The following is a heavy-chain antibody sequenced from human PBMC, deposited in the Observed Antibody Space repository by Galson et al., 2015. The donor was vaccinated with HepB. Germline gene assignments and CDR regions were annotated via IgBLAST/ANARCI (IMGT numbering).Heavy chain of an antibody. Sequence: QSGAEVKKPGESLRISCKGSGYSFTSYWIGWVRQMPGKGLEWMGIIYPGDSDTRYSPSFQGQVTISADKSISTAYLQWSSLKASDTAMYYCARHAFSGYSSSDDAFYIWGQGTMVTVSS. V-gene: IGHV5-51*01. CDR2: IYPGDSDT. J-gene: IGHJ3*02. CDR3: ARHAFSGYSSSDDAFYI. CDR1: GYSFTSYW. D-gene: IGHD6-6*01.